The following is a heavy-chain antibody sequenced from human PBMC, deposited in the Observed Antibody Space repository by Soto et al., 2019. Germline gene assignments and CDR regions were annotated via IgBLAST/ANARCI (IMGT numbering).Heavy chain of an antibody. V-gene: IGHV4-61*01. J-gene: IGHJ4*02. CDR1: GGSVSSGSYY. CDR2: MYNSGST. CDR3: ARVSSGWYYFDY. D-gene: IGHD6-19*01. Sequence: SETLSLTCTVSGGSVSSGSYYWSWIRQPPGKGLEWIGYMYNSGSTNYNPSLKSRVIISVDTSKNQFSLKLSSVTAADTAVYYCARVSSGWYYFDYWGPRTLVTVSS.